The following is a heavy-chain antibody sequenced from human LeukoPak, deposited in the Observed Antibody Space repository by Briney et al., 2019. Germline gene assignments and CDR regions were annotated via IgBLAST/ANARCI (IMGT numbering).Heavy chain of an antibody. Sequence: GGSLRLSCAASGFSFSDYYMSWIRQPPGKGLEWLSYINSRGTGVYYAASVRGRFTISRDNSRDLLYLELRSLRADDTAVYYCARESGGSWTNFDSWGQGTLVAVSS. CDR1: GFSFSDYY. CDR2: INSRGTGV. J-gene: IGHJ5*01. CDR3: ARESGGSWTNFDS. V-gene: IGHV3-11*01. D-gene: IGHD2-15*01.